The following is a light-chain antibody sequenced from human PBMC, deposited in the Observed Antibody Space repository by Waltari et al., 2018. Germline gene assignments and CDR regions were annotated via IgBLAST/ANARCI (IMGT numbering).Light chain of an antibody. Sequence: DIQMTQSPSTLSASVGDRVTISCRASQSISTWLAWYQERPGKVPKLLIYQASTLKSGVPSRFSGSGSGTGFTLTISSLQPDDFATYYCQQHSTYPITFGQGTRLEIK. CDR3: QQHSTYPIT. CDR2: QAS. CDR1: QSISTW. V-gene: IGKV1-5*03. J-gene: IGKJ5*01.